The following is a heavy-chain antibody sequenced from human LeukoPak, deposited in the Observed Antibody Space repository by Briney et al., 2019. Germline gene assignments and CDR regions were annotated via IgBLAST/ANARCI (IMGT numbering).Heavy chain of an antibody. V-gene: IGHV3-48*02. CDR3: ARDLHSGAYTFDY. Sequence: PGGSLRLSCAASGFAFSSFSMNWVRQAPGKGLEWVSYISGGSSTIYYADSVKGRFTIYRDSDKNSLYLQMSSLRDEDTAVYYCARDLHSGAYTFDYWGQGTLVTVSS. CDR1: GFAFSSFS. CDR2: ISGGSSTI. D-gene: IGHD1-26*01. J-gene: IGHJ4*02.